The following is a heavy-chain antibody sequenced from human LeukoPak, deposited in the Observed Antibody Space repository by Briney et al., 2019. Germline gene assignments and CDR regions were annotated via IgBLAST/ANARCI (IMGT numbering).Heavy chain of an antibody. Sequence: GGSLRFSCATTGFTFTNYWVHWVRQAPGKGLVWVSDINTDGTTIHYADSVRGRFTISRDNAKSTVFLQMNSLRVEDTAFYYCARGPPGYRVGDYWGPGTLVTVSS. J-gene: IGHJ4*02. CDR1: GFTFTNYW. D-gene: IGHD2-2*03. V-gene: IGHV3-74*01. CDR3: ARGPPGYRVGDY. CDR2: INTDGTTI.